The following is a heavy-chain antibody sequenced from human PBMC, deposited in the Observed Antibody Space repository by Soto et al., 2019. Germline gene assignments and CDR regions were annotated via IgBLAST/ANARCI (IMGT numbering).Heavy chain of an antibody. CDR2: IYYSGST. CDR1: GGSISSGDYY. Sequence: TSETLSLTCTVSGGSISSGDYYWSWIRQPPGKGLEWIGYIYYSGSTYYNPSLKSRVTISVDTSKNQFSLKLSSVTAADTAVYYCARENYYDSSGYSPAYFDYWGQGTLVTAPQ. D-gene: IGHD3-22*01. CDR3: ARENYYDSSGYSPAYFDY. V-gene: IGHV4-30-4*01. J-gene: IGHJ4*02.